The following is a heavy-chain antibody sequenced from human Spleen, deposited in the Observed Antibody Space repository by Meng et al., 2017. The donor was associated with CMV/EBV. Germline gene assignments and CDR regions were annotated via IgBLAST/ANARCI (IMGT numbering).Heavy chain of an antibody. CDR1: GFTFNAYA. V-gene: IGHV3-23*01. D-gene: IGHD6-13*01. Sequence: GGSLRLSCSVSGFTFNAYAMSWVRQAPGKGLEWVSAISGSGGSAYYADSLKGRSTISRDNSKNTLYLQMHSLRAEDTAVYNCAKDSSSWYGAFDIWGQGTMVTVSS. CDR3: AKDSSSWYGAFDI. CDR2: ISGSGGSA. J-gene: IGHJ3*02.